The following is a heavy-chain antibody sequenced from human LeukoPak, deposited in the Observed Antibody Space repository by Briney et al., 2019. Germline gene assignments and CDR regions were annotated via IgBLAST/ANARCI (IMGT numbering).Heavy chain of an antibody. CDR2: IYTSGST. V-gene: IGHV4-4*07. D-gene: IGHD1-26*01. CDR1: GGSISSYY. Sequence: PSETLSLTCSVSGGSISSYYWSWIRQPAGKGLEWIGRIYTSGSTNYNPSLKGRVTISVDKSKNQFSLKLSSVTAADTVVYYCARGPVTSGSREDYFQHWGQGTLVTVSS. CDR3: ARGPVTSGSREDYFQH. J-gene: IGHJ1*01.